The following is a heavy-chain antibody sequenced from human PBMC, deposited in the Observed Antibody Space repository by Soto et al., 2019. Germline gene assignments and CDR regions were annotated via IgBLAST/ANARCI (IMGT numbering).Heavy chain of an antibody. CDR1: GFTFSSYV. J-gene: IGHJ5*02. V-gene: IGHV3-23*04. D-gene: IGHD3-22*01. CDR3: VKEMGDYYDSSGSWFDP. CDR2: ISGSGGNT. Sequence: EVQLVESGGALVQPGGSLRLSCGASGFTFSSYVMSWVRQAPGEGLEWVSGISGSGGNTYYADSVKGRFTISRANPRNTLFLKLNSLRAEDTALYFCVKEMGDYYDSSGSWFDPWGQGTLATVSS.